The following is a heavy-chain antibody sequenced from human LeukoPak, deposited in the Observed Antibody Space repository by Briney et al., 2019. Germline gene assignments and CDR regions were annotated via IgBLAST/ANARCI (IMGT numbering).Heavy chain of an antibody. Sequence: GGSLRLSCAASGFTFSSYGMHWVRQAPGKGLEWVAVISYDGSNKYYADSVKGRFTISRDNSKNTLYLQMNSLRAEDTAVYYCAKDLDFSVYDILTGYYIPSLGAFDIWGQGTMVTVSS. CDR3: AKDLDFSVYDILTGYYIPSLGAFDI. CDR1: GFTFSSYG. J-gene: IGHJ3*02. CDR2: ISYDGSNK. D-gene: IGHD3-9*01. V-gene: IGHV3-30*18.